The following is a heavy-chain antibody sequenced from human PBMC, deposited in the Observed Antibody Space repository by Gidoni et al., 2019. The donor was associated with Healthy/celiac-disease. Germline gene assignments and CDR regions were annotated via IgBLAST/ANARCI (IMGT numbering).Heavy chain of an antibody. CDR2: IKQDGSEK. J-gene: IGHJ4*02. D-gene: IGHD2-8*01. CDR1: GFTFGTCW. Sequence: EVQLVESGGGLVQPGGSLALSCAASGFTFGTCWMSWVRQAPGKGLEWVANIKQDGSEKYYVDSVKGRFTISRDNAKNSLYLQMNSLRAEDTAVYYCAREGDIVLMVYAIRAYFDYWGQGTLVTVSS. CDR3: AREGDIVLMVYAIRAYFDY. V-gene: IGHV3-7*01.